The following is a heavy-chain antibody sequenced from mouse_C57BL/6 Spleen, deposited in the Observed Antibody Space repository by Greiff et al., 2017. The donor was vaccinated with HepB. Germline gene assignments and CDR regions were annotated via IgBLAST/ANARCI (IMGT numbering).Heavy chain of an antibody. CDR1: GYTFTSYW. CDR2: IDPSDSYT. J-gene: IGHJ2*01. V-gene: IGHV1-69*01. Sequence: QVQLKQPGAELVMPGASVKLSCKASGYTFTSYWMHWVKQRPGQGLEWIGEIDPSDSYTNYNQKFKGQSTLTVDKSSSTAYMQLSSLTSEDSAVYYCARAYYYGGYFDYWGQGTTLTVSS. D-gene: IGHD1-1*01. CDR3: ARAYYYGGYFDY.